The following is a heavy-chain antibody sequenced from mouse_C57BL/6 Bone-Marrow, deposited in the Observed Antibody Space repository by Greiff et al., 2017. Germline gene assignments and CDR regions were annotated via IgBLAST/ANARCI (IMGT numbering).Heavy chain of an antibody. CDR2: ISNLAYSI. Sequence: EVMLVESGGGLVQPGGSLKLSCAASGFTFSDYGMAWVRQAPRKGPEWVAIISNLAYSIYYADPVPGRFTISRENAKNTLYLAMSSLRSEDTAMYYCARQAYPYWGQGTLVTVSA. CDR3: ARQAYPY. CDR1: GFTFSDYG. V-gene: IGHV5-15*04. J-gene: IGHJ3*01. D-gene: IGHD5-1*01.